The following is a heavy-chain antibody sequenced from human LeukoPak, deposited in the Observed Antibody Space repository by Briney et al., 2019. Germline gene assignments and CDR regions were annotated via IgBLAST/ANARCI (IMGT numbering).Heavy chain of an antibody. Sequence: SETLSLTCAVYGGSFSGYYWSWIRQPPGKGLEWIGEINHSGSTNYNPSLKSRVTISVDTSKNQFSLKLSSVTAADTAVYYCARAPRVALATPFDYWGQGTLVTVSS. CDR3: ARAPRVALATPFDY. V-gene: IGHV4-34*01. CDR2: INHSGST. J-gene: IGHJ4*02. D-gene: IGHD2-21*01. CDR1: GGSFSGYY.